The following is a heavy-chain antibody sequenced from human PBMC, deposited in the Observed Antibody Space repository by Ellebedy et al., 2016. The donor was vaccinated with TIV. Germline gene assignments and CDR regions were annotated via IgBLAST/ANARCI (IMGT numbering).Heavy chain of an antibody. CDR1: GGSISSYY. V-gene: IGHV4-59*12. CDR2: IHYSGGT. J-gene: IGHJ4*02. CDR3: ARCCRPPEPDY. Sequence: SETLSLTCTVSGGSISSYYWSWIRQPPGKGLEWIGYIHYSGGTNYNPSLESRVTISLDTSKNQFSLKLSSVTAADTAVYYCARCCRPPEPDYWGQGTLVTVSS.